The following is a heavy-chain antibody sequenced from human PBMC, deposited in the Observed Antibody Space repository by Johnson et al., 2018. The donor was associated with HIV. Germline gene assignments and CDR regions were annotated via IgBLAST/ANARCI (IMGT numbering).Heavy chain of an antibody. CDR3: ARAVTPFGDWEAFDI. J-gene: IGHJ3*02. V-gene: IGHV3-66*02. CDR2: IYSGGST. D-gene: IGHD3-10*01. CDR1: GFTVSSNY. Sequence: VQLVESGGGLVKPGGSLRLSCAASGFTVSSNYMSWVRQAPGKGLEWVSVIYSGGSTYYADSVKGRFTISRDNSKNTLYLQMNSLRAEDTAVYYCARAVTPFGDWEAFDIWGQGTMVTVSS.